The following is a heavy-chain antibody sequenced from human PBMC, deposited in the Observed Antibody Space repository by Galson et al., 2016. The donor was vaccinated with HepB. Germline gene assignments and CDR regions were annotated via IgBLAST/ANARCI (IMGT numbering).Heavy chain of an antibody. V-gene: IGHV3-74*01. CDR2: INSDGTIS. D-gene: IGHD4-23*01. Sequence: SLRLSCAASGFAFGSHWMHWVRQVPGKGLVWVSRINSDGTISNYADYVKGRFTISRDNAKNTLYLQMNSLRVEETAVYYCGRDHSVVLTTAYNWFDPWGQGTLVTVSS. J-gene: IGHJ5*02. CDR3: GRDHSVVLTTAYNWFDP. CDR1: GFAFGSHW.